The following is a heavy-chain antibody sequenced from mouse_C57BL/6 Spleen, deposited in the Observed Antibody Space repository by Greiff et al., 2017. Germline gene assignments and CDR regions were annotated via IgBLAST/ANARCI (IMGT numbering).Heavy chain of an antibody. D-gene: IGHD1-1*01. CDR3: VYGSSLYYLDY. CDR2: IGPGSGST. V-gene: IGHV1-77*01. J-gene: IGHJ2*01. CDR1: GYTFTDYY. Sequence: VQGVESGAELVKPGASVKISCKASGYTFTDYYITWVKQRPGRGLEWIGKIGPGSGSTYYNEKFKGKATLTADKSSSTAYMQHSSLTSEDSAVYFDVYGSSLYYLDYWGQGTTLTVSS.